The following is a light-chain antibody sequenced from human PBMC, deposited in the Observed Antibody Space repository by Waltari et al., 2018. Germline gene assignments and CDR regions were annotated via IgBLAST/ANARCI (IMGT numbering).Light chain of an antibody. J-gene: IGKJ2*01. Sequence: DIVFTQSPHHLALSRGQRATTTSIASRSVLCSANNQNYLAWYQHKSGQPPKLLMYWAATRESGVPDRFIGSGSGTDFTLTITSLQAEDVAVYYCQQYYTTPPTTFGQGTKLEIK. CDR1: RSVLCSANNQNY. CDR3: QQYYTTPPTT. CDR2: WAA. V-gene: IGKV4-1*01.